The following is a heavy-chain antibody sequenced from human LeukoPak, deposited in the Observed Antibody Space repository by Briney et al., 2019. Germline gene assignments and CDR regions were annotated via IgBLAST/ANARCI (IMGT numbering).Heavy chain of an antibody. D-gene: IGHD3-22*01. CDR1: GFTFNNYG. CDR2: INAGGSHS. Sequence: GALRLSCVASGFTFNNYGMIWVRRAPGKGLEWVAGINAGGSHSYYADSVNGRFTSSRDNSKNTLYLQMNSLRAEDTAVYYCAKDLVVITPAYFDYWGQGTLVTVSS. J-gene: IGHJ4*02. V-gene: IGHV3-23*01. CDR3: AKDLVVITPAYFDY.